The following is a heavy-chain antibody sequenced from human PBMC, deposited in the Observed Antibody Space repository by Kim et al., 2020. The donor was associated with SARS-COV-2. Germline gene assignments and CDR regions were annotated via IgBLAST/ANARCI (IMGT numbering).Heavy chain of an antibody. CDR3: ARADQTTTLYYFDY. J-gene: IGHJ4*02. V-gene: IGHV4-34*01. D-gene: IGHD1-7*01. Sequence: NPSLKSRVTISVDTSKNQFSLKLSSVTAADTAVYYCARADQTTTLYYFDYWGQGTLVTVSS.